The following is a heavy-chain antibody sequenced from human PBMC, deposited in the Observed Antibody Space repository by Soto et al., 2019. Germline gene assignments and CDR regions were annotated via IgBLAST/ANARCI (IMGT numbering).Heavy chain of an antibody. Sequence: GGSLRLSCVASGFPFSSYAMSWVRQTPEQGLEWVSGISGSGVLTYYADSVKGRFTISRDNSNNTLSLQVHSLRVEDTAVYFCAKGGYYSVFDIWGQGTMVTVSS. V-gene: IGHV3-23*01. D-gene: IGHD3-16*01. J-gene: IGHJ3*02. CDR1: GFPFSSYA. CDR3: AKGGYYSVFDI. CDR2: ISGSGVLT.